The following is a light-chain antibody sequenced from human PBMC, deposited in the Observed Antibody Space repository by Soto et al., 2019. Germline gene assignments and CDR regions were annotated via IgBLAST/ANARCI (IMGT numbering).Light chain of an antibody. Sequence: QSVLTQPPSVSGAPGQRVTISCTGSSSNIGAGYAVHWYQQLPGTAPKLLISDNNNRPSGVPDRCSGSKSGTSASLAITGLQAEDEADYYCQSYDNSHDWDVVFGGGTKLTVL. V-gene: IGLV1-40*01. CDR2: DNN. J-gene: IGLJ2*01. CDR1: SSNIGAGYA. CDR3: QSYDNSHDWDVV.